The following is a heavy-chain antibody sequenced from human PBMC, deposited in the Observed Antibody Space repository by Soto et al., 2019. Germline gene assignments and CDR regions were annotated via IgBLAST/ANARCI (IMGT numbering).Heavy chain of an antibody. CDR3: ARGTSTAYYDFWSGYYTGGYFDY. CDR2: MNPKSGNT. CDR1: GYTFTSYD. Sequence: QVQLVQSGAEVKKPGASVKVSCKASGYTFTSYDINWVRQATGQGLEWMGWMNPKSGNTGYAQKFQGRVTMTRNTSRSTEYMELSSLRSEDTAVYYGARGTSTAYYDFWSGYYTGGYFDYWGQGTLVTVSS. V-gene: IGHV1-8*01. D-gene: IGHD3-3*01. J-gene: IGHJ4*02.